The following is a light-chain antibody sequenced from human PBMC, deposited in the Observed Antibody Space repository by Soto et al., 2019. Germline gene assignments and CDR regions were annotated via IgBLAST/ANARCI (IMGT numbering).Light chain of an antibody. CDR3: QQYGSSPWT. V-gene: IGKV3-20*01. Sequence: EIVLTQSPGTLSLSPGERATLSCRASQSVSSSYLAWYQQKPGQAPRLLIYGASSRATGIPDRFSGSGYGTDFPLTISRLEAKDFAVYYCQQYGSSPWTFGQGTKVEIK. CDR1: QSVSSSY. CDR2: GAS. J-gene: IGKJ1*01.